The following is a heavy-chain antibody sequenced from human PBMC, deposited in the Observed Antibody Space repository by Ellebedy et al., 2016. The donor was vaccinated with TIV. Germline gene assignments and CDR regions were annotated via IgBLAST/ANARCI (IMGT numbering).Heavy chain of an antibody. CDR2: RYT. CDR1: GFIVSTNH. J-gene: IGHJ4*02. D-gene: IGHD3-10*01. V-gene: IGHV3-53*04. Sequence: GESLKISCTASGFIVSTNHMSWVRQAPGKGLEWVGRYTNYAVSVKGRFNISTHNSRNTLYLQMTNLRTEDTAVYYCAKGSFPFGDKSERIYSFQYWGQGTLVTVSS. CDR3: AKGSFPFGDKSERIYSFQY.